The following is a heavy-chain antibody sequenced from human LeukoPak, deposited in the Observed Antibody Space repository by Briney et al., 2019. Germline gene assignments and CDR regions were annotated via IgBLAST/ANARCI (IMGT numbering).Heavy chain of an antibody. D-gene: IGHD6-13*01. CDR2: ITWNGDTT. Sequence: PGGSLRPSCAASGFIFDDYAMSWVRQVPGKGLEWVSGITWNGDTTGYADSVKGRFTISRDNAKNSLYLQMNSLRAEDTALYYCAKDHCDSRWCNFHSWGQGTLVTVSS. CDR1: GFIFDDYA. V-gene: IGHV3-20*04. J-gene: IGHJ4*02. CDR3: AKDHCDSRWCNFHS.